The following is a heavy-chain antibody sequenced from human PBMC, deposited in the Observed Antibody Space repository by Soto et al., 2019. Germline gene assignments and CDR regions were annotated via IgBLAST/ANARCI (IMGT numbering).Heavy chain of an antibody. D-gene: IGHD6-19*01. CDR1: GGSISSYY. Sequence: SETLSLTCTVSGGSISSYYWSWIRQPPGKGLEWIGYIYYSGSTNYNPSLKSRVTISVDTSKNQFSLKLSSVTAVDTAVYYCARGYSSGWYFPIIDYWGQGTLVTVSS. J-gene: IGHJ4*02. V-gene: IGHV4-59*01. CDR3: ARGYSSGWYFPIIDY. CDR2: IYYSGST.